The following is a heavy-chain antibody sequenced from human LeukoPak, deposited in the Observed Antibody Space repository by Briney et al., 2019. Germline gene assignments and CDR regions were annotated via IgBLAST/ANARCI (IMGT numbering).Heavy chain of an antibody. Sequence: SETLSLTCAVYGGSFSGYYWSWIRQPPGKGLEWIGEINHSGSTNYNPSLKSRVTISVDTSKSQFSLKLSSVTAADTAVYYCARFFWSGYPAAFDIWGQGTMVTVSS. J-gene: IGHJ3*02. CDR1: GGSFSGYY. CDR2: INHSGST. CDR3: ARFFWSGYPAAFDI. D-gene: IGHD3-3*01. V-gene: IGHV4-34*01.